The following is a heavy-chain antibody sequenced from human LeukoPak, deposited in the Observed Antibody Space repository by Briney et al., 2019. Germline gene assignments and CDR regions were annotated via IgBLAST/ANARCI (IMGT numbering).Heavy chain of an antibody. Sequence: GGSLRLSCAASGFTFDDYGMSWVRQAPGKGLEWVSGINWNGGSTGYADSVKGRFTISRDNSKNTLYLQMNSLRAEDTAVYHCARRAGAYSHPYDYWGQGTLVTVSS. V-gene: IGHV3-20*01. CDR3: ARRAGAYSHPYDY. J-gene: IGHJ4*02. D-gene: IGHD4/OR15-4a*01. CDR2: INWNGGST. CDR1: GFTFDDYG.